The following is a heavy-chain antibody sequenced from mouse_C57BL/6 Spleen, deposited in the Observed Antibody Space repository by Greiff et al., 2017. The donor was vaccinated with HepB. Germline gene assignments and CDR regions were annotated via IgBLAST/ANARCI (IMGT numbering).Heavy chain of an antibody. Sequence: DVMLVESGGGLVKPGGSLKLSCAASGFTFSSYAMPWVRQTPEKRLEWVATISDGGSYTYYPDNVKGRFTISRDNAKNNLYLQMSHLKSEDTAMYYCARGGGDYAMDCWGQGTSVTVSS. CDR2: ISDGGSYT. CDR1: GFTFSSYA. V-gene: IGHV5-4*03. J-gene: IGHJ4*01. CDR3: ARGGGDYAMDC.